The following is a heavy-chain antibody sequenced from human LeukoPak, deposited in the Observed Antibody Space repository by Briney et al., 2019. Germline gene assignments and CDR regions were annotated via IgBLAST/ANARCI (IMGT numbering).Heavy chain of an antibody. CDR2: ISYDGSNK. V-gene: IGHV3-30*18. Sequence: PGGSLRFSCAASGFTFSSYGMHWVRQAPGKGLEWVAVISYDGSNKYYADSVKGRFTISGDNSKNTLYLQMNSPRAEDTAVYYCAKEGCDFWSGYYCFDYWGQGTLVTVSS. J-gene: IGHJ4*02. CDR3: AKEGCDFWSGYYCFDY. CDR1: GFTFSSYG. D-gene: IGHD3-3*01.